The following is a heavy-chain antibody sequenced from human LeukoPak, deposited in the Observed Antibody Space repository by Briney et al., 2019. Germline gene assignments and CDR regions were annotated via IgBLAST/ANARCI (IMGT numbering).Heavy chain of an antibody. V-gene: IGHV4-39*07. CDR2: IYYSGST. J-gene: IGHJ4*02. CDR1: GGSISSSSYY. CDR3: ARVVGATLDY. Sequence: SETLSLTCTVSGGSISSSSYYWGWIRQPPGMGLEWIGSIYYSGSTYYNPSLKSRVTISVDTSKNQFSLKLSSVTAADTAVYYCARVVGATLDYWGQGTLVTVSS. D-gene: IGHD1-26*01.